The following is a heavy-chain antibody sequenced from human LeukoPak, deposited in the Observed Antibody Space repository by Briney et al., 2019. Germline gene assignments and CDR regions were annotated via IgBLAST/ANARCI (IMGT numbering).Heavy chain of an antibody. Sequence: SETLSLTCAVSGASISSDKWWSWVRQPPGKGLEWSGEINHRGNTNYSPSLKSRVTMSTDKSKNEFYLRLTSVTAADRAVYYCAREGVWLPAVWGQGTLVTVSS. D-gene: IGHD3-9*01. CDR1: GASISSDKW. CDR3: AREGVWLPAV. CDR2: INHRGNT. J-gene: IGHJ4*02. V-gene: IGHV4-4*02.